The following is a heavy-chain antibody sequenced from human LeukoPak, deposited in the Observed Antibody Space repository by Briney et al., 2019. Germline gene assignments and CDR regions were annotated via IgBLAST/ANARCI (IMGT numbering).Heavy chain of an antibody. Sequence: SETLSLTCTVSGGSISSSSYYWGWIRQPPGKGLEWIGSIYYSGSTYYNPSLKSRVTISVDTSKNQFSLKLSSVTAADTAVYYCARVSGYDFWSGYYWDNYYYYMDVWGKGTTVTVSS. V-gene: IGHV4-39*07. CDR1: GGSISSSSYY. D-gene: IGHD3-3*01. CDR3: ARVSGYDFWSGYYWDNYYYYMDV. J-gene: IGHJ6*03. CDR2: IYYSGST.